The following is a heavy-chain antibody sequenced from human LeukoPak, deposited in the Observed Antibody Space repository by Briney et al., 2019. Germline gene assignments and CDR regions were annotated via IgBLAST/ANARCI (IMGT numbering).Heavy chain of an antibody. J-gene: IGHJ6*02. CDR3: ARQGCSSTSCYFYYYGMDV. D-gene: IGHD2-2*01. Sequence: GESLKISCKGSGYSFPSYWIGWVRQMPGKGLERMGIIYPGDSDTRYSPSFQGQVTISADKSISTAYLQWSSLKASDTAMYYCARQGCSSTSCYFYYYGMDVWGQGTTVTVSS. CDR2: IYPGDSDT. CDR1: GYSFPSYW. V-gene: IGHV5-51*01.